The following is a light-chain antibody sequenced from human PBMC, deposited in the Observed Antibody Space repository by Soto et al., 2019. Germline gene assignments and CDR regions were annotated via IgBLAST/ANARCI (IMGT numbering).Light chain of an antibody. Sequence: QSALTQPASVSGSPGQSFTIPCTGRSSDVGAHHSVSWYQQHPGKAPKLIIFDVSNRPSGVSNSFSGSKSGNTASLTISGLQPADEADYYCSSFTDTGTVMFGGGTKLTVL. CDR3: SSFTDTGTVM. J-gene: IGLJ3*02. V-gene: IGLV2-14*03. CDR1: SSDVGAHHS. CDR2: DVS.